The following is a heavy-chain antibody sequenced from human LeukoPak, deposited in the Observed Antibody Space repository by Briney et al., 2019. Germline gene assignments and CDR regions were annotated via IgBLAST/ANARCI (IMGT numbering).Heavy chain of an antibody. Sequence: GGSLRLSCATSGFTFTTYGIHWVRQAPGKGLEWVAFISYDGSNKYYADSVKGRFTISRDNAKNSLYLQMNSLRAEDTAVYYCARGGSSFAPQDVWGKGTTVTVSS. J-gene: IGHJ6*04. CDR1: GFTFTTYG. CDR3: ARGGSSFAPQDV. V-gene: IGHV3-30-3*01. CDR2: ISYDGSNK. D-gene: IGHD6-6*01.